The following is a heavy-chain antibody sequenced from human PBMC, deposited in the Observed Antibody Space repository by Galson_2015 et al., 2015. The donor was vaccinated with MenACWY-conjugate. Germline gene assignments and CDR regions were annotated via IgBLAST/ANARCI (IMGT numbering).Heavy chain of an antibody. CDR1: GFAFGSSE. Sequence: LPWAASGFAFGSSEMNWVRQAPGTGLEWVSYISSSGNTIYYADSVKGRFTISRDNAKNSLYLQMNSLRAEDTAVYYCARGVYDSSGYYFPWGQGTLVTVSS. J-gene: IGHJ1*01. D-gene: IGHD3-22*01. CDR3: ARGVYDSSGYYFP. V-gene: IGHV3-48*03. CDR2: ISSSGNTI.